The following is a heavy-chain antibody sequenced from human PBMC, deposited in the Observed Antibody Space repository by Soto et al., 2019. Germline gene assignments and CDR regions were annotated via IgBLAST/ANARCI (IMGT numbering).Heavy chain of an antibody. CDR1: GYSISSGYY. Sequence: SETLSLTCAVSGYSISSGYYWGWIRQPPGKGLEWIGSIYHSGSTYYNPSLKSRVTISVGTSKNQFSLKLSSVTAADTAVYYCAREIGGYCSGGSCYTEYFQHWGQGTLVTVSS. CDR3: AREIGGYCSGGSCYTEYFQH. J-gene: IGHJ1*01. D-gene: IGHD2-15*01. V-gene: IGHV4-38-2*02. CDR2: IYHSGST.